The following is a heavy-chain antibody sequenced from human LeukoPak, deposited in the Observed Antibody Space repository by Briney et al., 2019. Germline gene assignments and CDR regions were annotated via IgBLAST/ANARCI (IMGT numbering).Heavy chain of an antibody. CDR3: ARGLGYCTSTTCLLPFDY. V-gene: IGHV3-53*01. Sequence: GGSLRLSCAASGFTVSPYYMTWVRQAPGKGLECVSVIYSGGSTYYADSVKGRFTVSRDNSKNTLYLQMNSLRAEDTAMYYCARGLGYCTSTTCLLPFDYWGQGTLVTVSS. CDR2: IYSGGST. J-gene: IGHJ4*02. D-gene: IGHD2-2*01. CDR1: GFTVSPYY.